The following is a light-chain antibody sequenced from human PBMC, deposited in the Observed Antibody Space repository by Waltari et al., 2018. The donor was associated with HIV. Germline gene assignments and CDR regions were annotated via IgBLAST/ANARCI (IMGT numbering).Light chain of an antibody. CDR1: QSVNNRY. J-gene: IGKJ3*01. CDR3: QQYDTPPFT. CDR2: GAS. Sequence: EIVLTQSPGTLYSSPGERATLPCRASQSVNNRYIAWYQQKPGQTPRLLMYGASSRATGIPDRFSGSGSGTDFTLTISRLEPEDFAVYYCQQYDTPPFTFGPGTKVDIK. V-gene: IGKV3-20*01.